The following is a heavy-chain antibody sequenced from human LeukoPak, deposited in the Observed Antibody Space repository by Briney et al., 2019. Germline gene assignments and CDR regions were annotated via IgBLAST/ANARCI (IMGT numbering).Heavy chain of an antibody. CDR1: GVTFSDYA. D-gene: IGHD5-18*01. Sequence: PGGSLRLSCAASGVTFSDYAMSWVRQAPGKGLEWVSAISESGDGTYYADSMKGRYTISRDNAKNTLYLQINSLRAEDTAIYYCAKDIAQGYTLGSIEQDYWGQGTLVTLSS. V-gene: IGHV3-23*01. J-gene: IGHJ4*02. CDR3: AKDIAQGYTLGSIEQDY. CDR2: ISESGDGT.